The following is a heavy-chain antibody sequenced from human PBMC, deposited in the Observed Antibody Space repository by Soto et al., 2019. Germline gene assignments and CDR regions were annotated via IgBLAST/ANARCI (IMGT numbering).Heavy chain of an antibody. CDR2: IIPLFGTV. CDR3: ARETTTVTRDYFYYGMDV. D-gene: IGHD4-17*01. CDR1: GGTFTSFT. Sequence: SVKVSCKASGGTFTSFTITWIRQSPGQGLEWMGGIIPLFGTVNYAQNFQGRLTITADESTTTAYMELSSLRSEDTAVYYCARETTTVTRDYFYYGMDVWGQGTTVTVSS. J-gene: IGHJ6*02. V-gene: IGHV1-69*13.